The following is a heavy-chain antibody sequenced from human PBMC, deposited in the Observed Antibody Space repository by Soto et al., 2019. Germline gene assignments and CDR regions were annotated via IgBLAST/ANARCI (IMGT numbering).Heavy chain of an antibody. J-gene: IGHJ6*02. V-gene: IGHV4-59*12. CDR3: ARDNKSDFSPPYGMDV. CDR2: IYYSGST. D-gene: IGHD3-3*01. Sequence: SETLSLTCTVSGGSISSYYWSWIRQPPGKGLEWIGYIYYSGSTNYNPSLKSRVTISVDTSKNQFSLKLSSVTAADTAVYYCARDNKSDFSPPYGMDVWGQGTTVTVSS. CDR1: GGSISSYY.